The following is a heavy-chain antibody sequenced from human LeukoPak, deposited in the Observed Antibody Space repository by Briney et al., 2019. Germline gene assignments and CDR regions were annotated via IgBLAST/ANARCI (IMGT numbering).Heavy chain of an antibody. CDR3: ARRSVGGGERFDY. J-gene: IGHJ4*02. V-gene: IGHV4-61*03. CDR2: IYYSGST. D-gene: IGHD3-16*01. CDR1: GGSVSSGGYY. Sequence: SETLSLTCTVSGGSVSSGGYYWTWIRQPPGKGLEWIGYIYYSGSTNYNPSLKSRVTISLDTSKNHFSLKLSSVTAADTAVYYCARRSVGGGERFDYWGQGILVTVSS.